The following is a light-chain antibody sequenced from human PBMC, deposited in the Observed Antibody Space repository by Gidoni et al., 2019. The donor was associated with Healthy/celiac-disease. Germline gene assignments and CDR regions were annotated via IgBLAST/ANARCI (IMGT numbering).Light chain of an antibody. CDR2: AAS. CDR3: QQLNTLFT. V-gene: IGKV1-9*01. Sequence: DIHLTQSPSFLSASVGDRVTITCRASQGISSYLAWYQQKPGKAPKLLIYAASTLQSGVPSRFSGSGSGTEFTLTISSLQPEDFATYYCQQLNTLFTFGPGTKVDIK. CDR1: QGISSY. J-gene: IGKJ3*01.